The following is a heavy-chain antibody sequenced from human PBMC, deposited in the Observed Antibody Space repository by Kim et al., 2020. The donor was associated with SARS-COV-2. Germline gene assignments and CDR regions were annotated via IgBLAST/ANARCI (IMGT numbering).Heavy chain of an antibody. J-gene: IGHJ6*02. CDR3: AKVVTTVRNSMDV. Sequence: YAESVKSRFTISRDNSKNTLYVQMNSLRAEDTAVYYCAKVVTTVRNSMDVWGQGTTVTVSS. D-gene: IGHD4-17*01. V-gene: IGHV3-30*02.